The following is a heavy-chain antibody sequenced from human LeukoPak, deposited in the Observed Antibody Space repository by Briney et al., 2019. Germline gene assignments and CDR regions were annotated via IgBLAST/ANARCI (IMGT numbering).Heavy chain of an antibody. J-gene: IGHJ5*02. D-gene: IGHD2-15*01. Sequence: SVKVSCKASGGTFSSYAISWVRQAPGQGLEWMGGIIPIFGTANYAQKFQGRVTVTADESTSTAYMELSSLRSEDTAVYYCARVTGVAATTNNWFDPWGQGTLVTVSS. V-gene: IGHV1-69*13. CDR3: ARVTGVAATTNNWFDP. CDR2: IIPIFGTA. CDR1: GGTFSSYA.